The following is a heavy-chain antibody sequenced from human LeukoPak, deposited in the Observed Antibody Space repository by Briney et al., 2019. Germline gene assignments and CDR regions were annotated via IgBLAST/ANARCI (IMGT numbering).Heavy chain of an antibody. J-gene: IGHJ4*02. CDR2: ISGSGGST. Sequence: PGGSLRLSCAASGFTFSSYAMSWVRQAPGKGLEWVSAISGSGGSTYYADSVKGRFTISRDNSKNTLYLQMNSLRAEDTAVYYCAKDRVYYYGSGSYYYFDYWGQGTLVTVSS. CDR1: GFTFSSYA. D-gene: IGHD3-10*01. V-gene: IGHV3-23*01. CDR3: AKDRVYYYGSGSYYYFDY.